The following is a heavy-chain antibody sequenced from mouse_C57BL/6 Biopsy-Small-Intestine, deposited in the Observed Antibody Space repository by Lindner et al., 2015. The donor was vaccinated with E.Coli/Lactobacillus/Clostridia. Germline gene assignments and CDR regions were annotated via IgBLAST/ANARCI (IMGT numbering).Heavy chain of an antibody. CDR3: ARAPAFPIRKYSYYGMDV. J-gene: IGHJ1*01. Sequence: SVKVSCKASGYTFTSYDINWVRQATGQGLEWMGWMNPNSGNTGYAQRYQGRVTLTRNTSISTAYMELSSLRSEDTAVYYCARAPAFPIRKYSYYGMDVWGQGTTVTVSS. CDR1: GYTFTSYD. V-gene: IGHV1S55*01. D-gene: IGHD1-1*01. CDR2: MNPNSGNT.